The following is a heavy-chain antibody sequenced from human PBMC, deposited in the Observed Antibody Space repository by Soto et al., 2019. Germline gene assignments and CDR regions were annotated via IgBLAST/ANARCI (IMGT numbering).Heavy chain of an antibody. J-gene: IGHJ5*02. CDR1: GDSVSSNSAA. CDR3: ARDEDEYLGLNH. Sequence: SETLSLTCAISGDSVSSNSAAWNLISQSPSRGLEWLGRTYYRSKWYNDYTSSVKSRISINPDTSKNQFSLQLRSVTPEDTAVYYCARDEDEYLGLNHWGQGIPVTVSS. CDR2: TYYRSKWYN. V-gene: IGHV6-1*01. D-gene: IGHD2-2*01.